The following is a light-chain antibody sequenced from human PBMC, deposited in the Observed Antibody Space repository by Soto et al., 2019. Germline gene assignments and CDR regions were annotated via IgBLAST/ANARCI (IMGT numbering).Light chain of an antibody. V-gene: IGLV2-11*01. CDR1: SSDVGGYNY. Sequence: QSDLTQPRSVSGSPGQSVTISCTGTSSDVGGYNYVSWYQHHPGKAPKLMIYDVSKRPSGVPDRFSGSKSGNTASLTISGLQAEDEADYYCCSYAGSPYVFGTGTKLTVL. CDR3: CSYAGSPYV. J-gene: IGLJ1*01. CDR2: DVS.